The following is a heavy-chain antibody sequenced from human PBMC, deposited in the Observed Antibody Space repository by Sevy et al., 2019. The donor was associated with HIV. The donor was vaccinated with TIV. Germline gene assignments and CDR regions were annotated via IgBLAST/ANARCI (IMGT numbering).Heavy chain of an antibody. CDR1: GFTFSNYS. CDR3: ARETRSSWYHFDY. J-gene: IGHJ4*02. CDR2: ITSISSYI. D-gene: IGHD6-13*01. V-gene: IGHV3-21*01. Sequence: GGSLRLSCAASGFTFSNYSMNWVRQAPGKGLEWVSSITSISSYISYADSMKGRFTISRDNAKNSLYLQMISLRAEDTAVYYCARETRSSWYHFDYWGQGTLVTVSS.